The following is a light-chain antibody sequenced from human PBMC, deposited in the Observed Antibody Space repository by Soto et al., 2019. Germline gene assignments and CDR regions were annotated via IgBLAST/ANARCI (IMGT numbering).Light chain of an antibody. J-gene: IGLJ2*01. CDR1: SGHSSYA. CDR2: LNSDGSH. V-gene: IGLV4-69*01. Sequence: QLVLTQSPSASASLGASVKLTCTLSSGHSSYAIAWHQQQPEKRPRYLMKLNSDGSHSKGDGIPDRFSGSSSGAERYLTISSLQSEDEGDYYCQTWGTCIHVGFGGGTKLTVL. CDR3: QTWGTCIHVG.